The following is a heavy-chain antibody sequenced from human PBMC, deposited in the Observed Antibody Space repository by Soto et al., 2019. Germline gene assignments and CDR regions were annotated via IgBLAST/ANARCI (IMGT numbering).Heavy chain of an antibody. Sequence: SETLSLTCPVSGGSISSSSYYWGWIRQPPGKGLEWIGSIYYSGSTYYNPSLKSRVAISVDTSKNQFSLKLSSVTAADTAVYYCARQFTYYYDSSGYYYFDYWGQGTLVTVSS. D-gene: IGHD3-22*01. CDR3: ARQFTYYYDSSGYYYFDY. J-gene: IGHJ4*02. V-gene: IGHV4-39*01. CDR1: GGSISSSSYY. CDR2: IYYSGST.